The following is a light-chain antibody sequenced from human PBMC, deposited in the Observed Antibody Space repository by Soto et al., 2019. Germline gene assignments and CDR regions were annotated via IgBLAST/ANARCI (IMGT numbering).Light chain of an antibody. CDR2: STT. CDR1: SSNIGNYI. J-gene: IGLJ2*01. CDR3: AAWDDSMDGVV. V-gene: IGLV1-44*01. Sequence: QSALTQPPSASGTPGQRVTISCSGRSSNIGNYIVNWYQQLPGKAPTLLIYSTTQRPSGVPDRFSGSKSGTSASLAISGLQSEDEADYHCAAWDDSMDGVVFGGGTQLTVL.